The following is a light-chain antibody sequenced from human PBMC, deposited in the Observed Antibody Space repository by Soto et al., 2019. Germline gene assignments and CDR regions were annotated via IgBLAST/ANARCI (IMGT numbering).Light chain of an antibody. CDR1: QSVSSSY. J-gene: IGKJ1*01. Sequence: EIVLTQSPGTLSLSPGERATLSCRASQSVSSSYLAWYQQKPGQAPSPLIYGASRRATGIPDRFSGSGSGTDFPLTISRLEPEDFALYYCQQYSSSPRTFGQGTKVEIK. CDR3: QQYSSSPRT. V-gene: IGKV3-20*01. CDR2: GAS.